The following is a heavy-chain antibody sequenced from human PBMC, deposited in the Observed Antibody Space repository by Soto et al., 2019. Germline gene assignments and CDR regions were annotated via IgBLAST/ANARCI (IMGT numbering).Heavy chain of an antibody. J-gene: IGHJ3*02. D-gene: IGHD3-10*01. CDR2: IYTSGST. CDR1: GGSISSYY. CDR3: AREGSETLLWFGERTNRAFDI. Sequence: QVQLQESGPGLVKPSETLSLTCTVSGGSISSYYWSWIRQPAGKGLEWIGRIYTSGSTNYNPSLKSRLTMSVDTSKNQFSLKLSSVTAADTAVYYCAREGSETLLWFGERTNRAFDIWGQGTMVTVSS. V-gene: IGHV4-4*07.